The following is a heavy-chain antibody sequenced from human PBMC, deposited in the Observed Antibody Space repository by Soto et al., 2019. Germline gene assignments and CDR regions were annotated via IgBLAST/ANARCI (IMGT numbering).Heavy chain of an antibody. CDR2: MSYDGNKK. Sequence: QVQLVESGGGVVQAGRSLRLSCVASELTFKSYGVHWVRQAPGKGLAWVAVMSYDGNKKHYADSVRGRFTISRDNSKNTLYLQMNSLRTEDTAVYYCAKDSYRGDIVLTPAPYGNDYWGQGTLVTVSS. V-gene: IGHV3-30*18. CDR3: AKDSYRGDIVLTPAPYGNDY. D-gene: IGHD2-2*01. J-gene: IGHJ4*02. CDR1: ELTFKSYG.